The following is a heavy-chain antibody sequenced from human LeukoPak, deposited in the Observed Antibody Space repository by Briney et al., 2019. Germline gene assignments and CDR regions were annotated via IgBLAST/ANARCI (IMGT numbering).Heavy chain of an antibody. J-gene: IGHJ4*02. V-gene: IGHV4-59*01. D-gene: IGHD5-18*01. CDR1: GGSNSSYY. CDR2: IYYSGST. CDR3: AREGYSYGSDY. Sequence: PSETLSLTCTVSGGSNSSYYWSWIRQPPGKGLEWIGYIYYSGSTNYNPSLKSRVTISVDTSKNQFSLKLSSVTAADTAVYYCAREGYSYGSDYWGQGTLVTVSS.